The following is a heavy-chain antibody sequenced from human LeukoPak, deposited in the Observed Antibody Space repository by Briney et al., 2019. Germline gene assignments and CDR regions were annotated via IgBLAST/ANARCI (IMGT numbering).Heavy chain of an antibody. V-gene: IGHV3-74*01. J-gene: IGHJ5*02. CDR1: GFTFSSFW. D-gene: IGHD6-13*01. CDR2: ISPDGMAT. CDR3: ARTRTLPVAGGFDA. Sequence: GGSLRLSCAASGFTFSSFWMHWVRQDPGKGLVWVSRISPDGMATIHADSVKGRFTVSRDNAKNTLYLQMNSLRAEDTAVYYCARTRTLPVAGGFDAWGQGTLVTVSS.